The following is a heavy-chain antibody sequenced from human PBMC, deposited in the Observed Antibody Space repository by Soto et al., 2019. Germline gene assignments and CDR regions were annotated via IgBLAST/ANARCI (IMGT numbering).Heavy chain of an antibody. J-gene: IGHJ4*02. CDR3: TTENGPEYFDY. CDR1: GFTFSNAW. V-gene: IGHV3-15*01. Sequence: GSLRLSWAASGFTFSNAWMSWVRQAPGKGLEWVGRIKSKTDGGTTDYAAPVKGRFTISRDDSKNTLYLQMNSLKTEDTAVYYCTTENGPEYFDYWGQGTLVTVSS. CDR2: IKSKTDGGTT. D-gene: IGHD1-1*01.